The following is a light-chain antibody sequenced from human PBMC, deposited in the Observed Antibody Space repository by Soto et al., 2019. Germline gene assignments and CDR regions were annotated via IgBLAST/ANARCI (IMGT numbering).Light chain of an antibody. CDR3: TSFTTRNTEV. Sequence: QSVLTQPASVSGSPGQSITISYPGTSSDVGRYNYVSWYQQHPGKAPKLMIYEVSNRPSGVSNRFSGSKSGNTASLTISGLQAEDETDYYCTSFTTRNTEVFGTGTKVTVL. J-gene: IGLJ1*01. CDR1: SSDVGRYNY. V-gene: IGLV2-14*01. CDR2: EVS.